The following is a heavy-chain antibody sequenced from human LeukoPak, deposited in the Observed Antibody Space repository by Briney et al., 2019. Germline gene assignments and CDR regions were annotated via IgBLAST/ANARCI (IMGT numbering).Heavy chain of an antibody. CDR1: GFTVSSFS. Sequence: PGGSLRLSCAASGFTVSSFSMDWVRQAPGKGLEWVSYISSTSSTIYYADSVQGRFTSSRDNAKNSLYLQMNSLTAEDTAVYFCARDWSAVAAPDYFDYWGQGTLVTVSA. J-gene: IGHJ4*02. CDR2: ISSTSSTI. CDR3: ARDWSAVAAPDYFDY. D-gene: IGHD6-19*01. V-gene: IGHV3-48*04.